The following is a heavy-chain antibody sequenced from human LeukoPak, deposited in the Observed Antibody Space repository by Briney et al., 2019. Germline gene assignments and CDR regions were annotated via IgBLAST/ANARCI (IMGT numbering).Heavy chain of an antibody. CDR1: GGSISSYY. Sequence: SETLSLTCTVSGGSISSYYWSWIRQPPGKGLEWIGYIYYSGSTNYNPSLKSRVTISVDTSKNQFSLKLGSVTAADTAVYYCARKNYYDIDYWGQGTLVTVSS. CDR3: ARKNYYDIDY. CDR2: IYYSGST. V-gene: IGHV4-59*01. J-gene: IGHJ4*02. D-gene: IGHD3-22*01.